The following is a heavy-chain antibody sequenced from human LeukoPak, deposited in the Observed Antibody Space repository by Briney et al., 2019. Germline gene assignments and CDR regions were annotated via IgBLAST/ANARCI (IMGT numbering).Heavy chain of an antibody. V-gene: IGHV1-18*01. CDR3: ARPAKGAYFYYHMDV. CDR1: TYSLPTYG. Sequence: ASVKVSCKTSTYSLPTYGITWVRQASGQGLEWMGWISSYNGNTHYAQNFQGRLSLTTDTSTNTAYLELRGLRSNDTAVYFCARPAKGAYFYYHMDVWGQGSTVTVSS. D-gene: IGHD2-2*01. J-gene: IGHJ6*03. CDR2: ISSYNGNT.